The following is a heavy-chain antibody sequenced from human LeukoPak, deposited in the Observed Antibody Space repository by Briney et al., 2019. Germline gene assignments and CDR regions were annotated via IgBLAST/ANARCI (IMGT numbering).Heavy chain of an antibody. CDR3: ARQRSSGSIINP. CDR2: IFYSGAA. Sequence: SETLSLTCTVSGGSISSSDYYWGWVRQPPGKGLEWIGSIFYSGAAHCNPSLKSRVTISVDTSNNQFSLMLSSVTAADTAVYYCARQRSSGSIINPWGQGTLVTVSS. V-gene: IGHV4-39*01. J-gene: IGHJ5*02. D-gene: IGHD6-19*01. CDR1: GGSISSSDYY.